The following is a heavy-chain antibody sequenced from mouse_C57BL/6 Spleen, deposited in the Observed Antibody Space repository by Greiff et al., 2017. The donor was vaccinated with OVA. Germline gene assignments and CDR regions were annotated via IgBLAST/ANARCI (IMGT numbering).Heavy chain of an antibody. Sequence: QVQLQQPGAELVKPGASVKLSCKASGYTFTSYWMQWVKQRPGQGLEWIGEIDPSDSYTNYNQKFKGKATLTVDTSSSTSYMQLSSLTSEDSAVYFCSSYAMDYWGQGTSVTVSS. V-gene: IGHV1-50*01. D-gene: IGHD1-1*01. CDR2: IDPSDSYT. J-gene: IGHJ4*01. CDR1: GYTFTSYW. CDR3: SSYAMDY.